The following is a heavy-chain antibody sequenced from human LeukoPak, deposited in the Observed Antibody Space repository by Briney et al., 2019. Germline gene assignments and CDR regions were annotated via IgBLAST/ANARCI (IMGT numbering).Heavy chain of an antibody. CDR3: ATEYLPTSLFTRGFDY. J-gene: IGHJ4*02. D-gene: IGHD3-10*01. Sequence: TGRSLRLSCAASGFTFSSYGMHWVRQAPGKGLEWVAVIWYDGSNKYYADSVKGRFTISRDNSKNTLYLQMNSLRAEDTATYYCATEYLPTSLFTRGFDYWGQGTLATVSS. CDR1: GFTFSSYG. V-gene: IGHV3-33*01. CDR2: IWYDGSNK.